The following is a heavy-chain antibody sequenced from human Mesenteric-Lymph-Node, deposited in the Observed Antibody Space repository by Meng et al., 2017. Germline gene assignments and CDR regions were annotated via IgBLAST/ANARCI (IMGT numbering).Heavy chain of an antibody. CDR1: GFTFTDHW. CDR2: INPDGSNP. Sequence: VLLVESGGGLAPPGASLRLSCAASGFTFTDHWMHWVRQGPGKGLVWVSRINPDGSNPTYADSVKGRFTISRDNAKNTVYLQMNSLRAEDTALYYCTNDRLNHWGQGALVTVSS. D-gene: IGHD1-1*01. J-gene: IGHJ1*01. CDR3: TNDRLNH. V-gene: IGHV3-74*02.